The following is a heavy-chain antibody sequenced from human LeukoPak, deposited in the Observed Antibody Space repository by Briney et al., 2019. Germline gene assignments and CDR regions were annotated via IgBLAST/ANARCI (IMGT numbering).Heavy chain of an antibody. CDR3: ALAQWLVNDAFDI. CDR1: GRSFSGYY. V-gene: IGHV4-34*01. Sequence: PSETLSLTCAVYGRSFSGYYWSWIRQPPGKGLEWIGEINHSGSTNYNPSLKSRVTISVDTSKNQFSLKLSSVTAADTAVYYCALAQWLVNDAFDIWGQGTMVTVSS. D-gene: IGHD6-19*01. J-gene: IGHJ3*02. CDR2: INHSGST.